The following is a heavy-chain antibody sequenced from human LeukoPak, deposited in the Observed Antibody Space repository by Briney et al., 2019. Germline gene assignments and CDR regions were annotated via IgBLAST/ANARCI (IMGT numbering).Heavy chain of an antibody. J-gene: IGHJ4*02. CDR3: SRLIAARTPYYFDY. CDR1: GFSFSDFW. V-gene: IGHV3-23*01. Sequence: GGSLRLSCGASGFSFSDFWMHWVRQAPGKGLEWVSGINYSGGSTYYADSVKGRFTISRDNSKNTLYLQMNNLRAEDTAVYYCSRLIAARTPYYFDYWGQGTLVTVSS. D-gene: IGHD6-6*01. CDR2: INYSGGST.